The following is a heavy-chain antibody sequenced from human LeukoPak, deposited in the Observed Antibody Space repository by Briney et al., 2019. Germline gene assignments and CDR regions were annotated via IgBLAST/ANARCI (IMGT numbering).Heavy chain of an antibody. D-gene: IGHD6-19*01. V-gene: IGHV3-7*01. J-gene: IGHJ4*02. Sequence: GGSLRLSCAASGFTFSSYAMSWVRQAPGKGLEWVASIKQDGSETYYVDSVKGRFTISRDNAKNSLSLQMNSLRAEDTAVYYCARQRGSGCLDYWGQGTLVTVSS. CDR2: IKQDGSET. CDR3: ARQRGSGCLDY. CDR1: GFTFSSYA.